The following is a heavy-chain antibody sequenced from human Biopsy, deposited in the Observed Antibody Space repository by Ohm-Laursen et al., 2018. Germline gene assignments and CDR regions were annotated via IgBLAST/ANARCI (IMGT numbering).Heavy chain of an antibody. CDR2: IFHTGTT. Sequence: SETLSLTCAVSGYSISTGYYWGWIRQPPGKGLEWIGSIFHTGTTYYNPSLKSRITISVDTSKNQFSLKLISVTAADTAMYYCGRALPPHLQSGYLWGQGTLVTVSS. D-gene: IGHD5-24*01. CDR3: GRALPPHLQSGYL. J-gene: IGHJ5*02. CDR1: GYSISTGYY. V-gene: IGHV4-38-2*01.